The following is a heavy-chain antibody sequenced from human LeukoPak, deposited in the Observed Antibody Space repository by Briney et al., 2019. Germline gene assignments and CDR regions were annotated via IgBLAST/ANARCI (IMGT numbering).Heavy chain of an antibody. CDR3: ARDRDYYDSSGYPFDY. J-gene: IGHJ4*02. V-gene: IGHV4-39*07. D-gene: IGHD3-22*01. Sequence: SETLSLTCTVSGGSISSSSYYWGWIRQPPGRGLEGMGSIYYSGSTYYNPSLKSRDTISVDTSKNQFSLKLSSVTAADTAVYYCARDRDYYDSSGYPFDYWGQGTLVTVSS. CDR1: GGSISSSSYY. CDR2: IYYSGST.